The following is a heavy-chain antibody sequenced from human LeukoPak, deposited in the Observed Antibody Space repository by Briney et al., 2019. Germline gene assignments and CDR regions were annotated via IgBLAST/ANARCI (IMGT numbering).Heavy chain of an antibody. CDR3: ARETGGDNYYYYGMDV. D-gene: IGHD1-26*01. CDR2: ISYDGSNK. Sequence: GRSLRLSCAASGFIFSGYAMHWVRQAPGKGLEWVAVISYDGSNKYYADSVKGRFTISRDNSKNTLYLQMNSLRAEDTAVYYCARETGGDNYYYYGMDVWGKGTTVTVSS. V-gene: IGHV3-30*04. J-gene: IGHJ6*04. CDR1: GFIFSGYA.